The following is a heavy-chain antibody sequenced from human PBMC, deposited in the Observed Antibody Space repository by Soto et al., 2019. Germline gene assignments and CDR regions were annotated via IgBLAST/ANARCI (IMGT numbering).Heavy chain of an antibody. CDR2: YDCDGSCT. CDR1: WFHLCKQC. J-gene: IGHJ3*02. Sequence: GGSLKISCSASWFHLCKQCHHLVPPGSGKGPGCVSGYDCDGSCTILADSVEGRFTISRDNAKNTLYLEMNNLRAEDTAVYYCARVDERAGAAFDIWGQGTMVTVSS. V-gene: IGHV3-74*01. CDR3: ARVDERAGAAFDI. D-gene: IGHD3-10*01.